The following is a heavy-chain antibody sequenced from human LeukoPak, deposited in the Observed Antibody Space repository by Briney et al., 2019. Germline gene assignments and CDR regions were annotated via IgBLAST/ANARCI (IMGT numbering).Heavy chain of an antibody. V-gene: IGHV1-46*01. CDR3: ARGYSGSYPFDY. Sequence: ASVKVSCKASGYTFTSYYIYWVRQAPGQGLEWMGIINPSGGSTSYAQKFQGRVTMTRDTSTSTVYMELSSLRSEDTAVYYCARGYSGSYPFDYWGQGTLVTISS. CDR2: INPSGGST. CDR1: GYTFTSYY. D-gene: IGHD1-26*01. J-gene: IGHJ4*02.